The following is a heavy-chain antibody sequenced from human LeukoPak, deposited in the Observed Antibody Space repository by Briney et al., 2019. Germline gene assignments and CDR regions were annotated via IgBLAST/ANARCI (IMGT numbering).Heavy chain of an antibody. V-gene: IGHV1-2*02. Sequence: GASVKVSCKASGYTFTGYYIHWVRQAPGQGLEWMGWINPNTGGANYAQKFQGRVIMTRDTSISTAYMELTRLRSDDTAAYYCARGESSHYDYWGQGTLVTVSS. J-gene: IGHJ4*02. CDR1: GYTFTGYY. CDR3: ARGESSHYDY. D-gene: IGHD6-13*01. CDR2: INPNTGGA.